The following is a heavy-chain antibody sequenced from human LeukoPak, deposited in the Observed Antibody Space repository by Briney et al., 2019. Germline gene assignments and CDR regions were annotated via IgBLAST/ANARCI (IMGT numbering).Heavy chain of an antibody. V-gene: IGHV3-30*18. J-gene: IGHJ3*02. CDR2: ISYDGSNK. D-gene: IGHD3-10*01. Sequence: PGRSLRLSCAASGFTFSSYGMHWVRQAPGKGLEWVAVISYDGSNKYYADSVKGRFTISRDNSKNTLYLQVNSLRAEDTAVYYCAKDGSGSYTDHDAFDIWGQGTMVTVSS. CDR1: GFTFSSYG. CDR3: AKDGSGSYTDHDAFDI.